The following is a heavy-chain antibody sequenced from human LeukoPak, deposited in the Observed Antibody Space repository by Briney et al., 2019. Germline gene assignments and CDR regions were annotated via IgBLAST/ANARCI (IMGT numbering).Heavy chain of an antibody. CDR1: GFTFSSYS. D-gene: IGHD4-17*01. Sequence: GGSLRLSCAASGFTFSSYSMNWVRQAPGKGLEWVSSISSSSSYLYYADSVKGRFTISRDNAKNSLYLQMNSLRAEDTAVYYCARDSGAFSTVTTVDYWGQGTLVTVAS. CDR2: ISSSSSYL. J-gene: IGHJ4*02. CDR3: ARDSGAFSTVTTVDY. V-gene: IGHV3-21*01.